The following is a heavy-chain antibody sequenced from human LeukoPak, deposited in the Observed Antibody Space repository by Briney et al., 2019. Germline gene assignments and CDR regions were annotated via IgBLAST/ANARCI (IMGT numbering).Heavy chain of an antibody. CDR1: GFTFSSYG. CDR3: ARDGGVYSSGWFDY. J-gene: IGHJ4*02. CDR2: IWYDGSNK. Sequence: PGGSLRLSCAASGFTFSSYGMHWVRQAPGKGLEWVAVIWYDGSNKYYADSVKGRFTISRDNSKNTLYLQMNSLRAEDTAVYYCARDGGVYSSGWFDYWGQGTLVTVST. D-gene: IGHD6-19*01. V-gene: IGHV3-33*01.